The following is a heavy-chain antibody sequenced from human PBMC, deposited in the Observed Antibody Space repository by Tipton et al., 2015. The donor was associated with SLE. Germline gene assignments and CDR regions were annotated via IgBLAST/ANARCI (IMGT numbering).Heavy chain of an antibody. CDR1: GLTFTSYW. D-gene: IGHD3-3*01. J-gene: IGHJ3*02. CDR2: IKPDGTTE. V-gene: IGHV3-7*01. CDR3: ANLYYDFWSGYLQDAFDI. Sequence: SLRLSCAASGLTFTSYWMTWVRQAPGRGPEWVANIKPDGTTEYYADSVKGRFTISRDNAKNSLYLQMNSLRAEDTAVYYCANLYYDFWSGYLQDAFDIWGQGTMVTVSS.